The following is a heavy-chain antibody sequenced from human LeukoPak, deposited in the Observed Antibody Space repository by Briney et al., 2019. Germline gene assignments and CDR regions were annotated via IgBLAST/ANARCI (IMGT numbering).Heavy chain of an antibody. V-gene: IGHV4-4*07. CDR1: GGSLSSYY. J-gene: IGHJ2*01. CDR2: IYTSGST. Sequence: KPSETLSLTCTVSGGSLSSYYWSWIRQPAGKGLEWIGRIYTSGSTNYNPSLKSRVTMSVDTSKNQFSLKLSSVTAADTAVYYCARSPPDTYYDFWSGYSVYWYFDLWGRGTLVTVSS. CDR3: ARSPPDTYYDFWSGYSVYWYFDL. D-gene: IGHD3-3*01.